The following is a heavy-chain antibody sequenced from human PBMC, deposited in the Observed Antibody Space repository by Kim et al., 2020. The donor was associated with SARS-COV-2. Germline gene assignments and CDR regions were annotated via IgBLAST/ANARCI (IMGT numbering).Heavy chain of an antibody. CDR1: GYSISSGYY. D-gene: IGHD3-9*01. CDR2: IYHSGST. Sequence: SETLSLTCTVSGYSISSGYYWGWIRQPPGKGLEWIGSIYHSGSTYYNPSLKSRVTISVDTSKNQFSLKLSSVTAADTAVYYCARKIRPRYFDWLPYGENVYYFDYWGQGTLVTVSS. J-gene: IGHJ4*02. CDR3: ARKIRPRYFDWLPYGENVYYFDY. V-gene: IGHV4-38-2*02.